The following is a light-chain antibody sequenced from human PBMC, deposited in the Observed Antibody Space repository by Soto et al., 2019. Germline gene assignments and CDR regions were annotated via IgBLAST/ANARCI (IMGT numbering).Light chain of an antibody. J-gene: IGLJ1*01. Sequence: QSALTQPASVSGSPGQSITISCTGTSSDVGGYNYVSWYQQHPGKAPKLMIYDVSNRPSGVSNRFSGSNSGNTASLTISGLQAEVEADYYCSSYTSSSTLYVFGTGTKVTVL. V-gene: IGLV2-14*01. CDR1: SSDVGGYNY. CDR2: DVS. CDR3: SSYTSSSTLYV.